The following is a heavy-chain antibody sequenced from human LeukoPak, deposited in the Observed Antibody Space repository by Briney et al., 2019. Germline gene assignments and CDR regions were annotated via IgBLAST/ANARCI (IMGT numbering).Heavy chain of an antibody. D-gene: IGHD1-26*01. J-gene: IGHJ6*02. CDR2: IYPDDSDT. V-gene: IGHV5-51*01. Sequence: GESLKSSCKGSGYKITNYWIAGVRQMPGKGLEWMGIIYPDDSDTRYNPSFQGQVTISADNSISTAYLQWSSLKASDTAMYYCARRVGRIVDPYGMDVWGQGTTVTVSS. CDR1: GYKITNYW. CDR3: ARRVGRIVDPYGMDV.